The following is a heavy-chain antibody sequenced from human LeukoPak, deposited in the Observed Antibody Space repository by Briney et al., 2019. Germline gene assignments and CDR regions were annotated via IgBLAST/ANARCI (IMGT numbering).Heavy chain of an antibody. J-gene: IGHJ4*02. CDR2: IYHSGST. CDR1: GYSISSGYY. Sequence: PSETLSLTCSVSGYSISSGYYWGWIRQPPGKGLEWIGSIYHSGSTHYNPSLKSRVAISVDTSKNHFSPKLSSVTAADTAVYYCARGRGSFYYYDYWGQGTLVTVSS. V-gene: IGHV4-38-2*02. D-gene: IGHD1-26*01. CDR3: ARGRGSFYYYDY.